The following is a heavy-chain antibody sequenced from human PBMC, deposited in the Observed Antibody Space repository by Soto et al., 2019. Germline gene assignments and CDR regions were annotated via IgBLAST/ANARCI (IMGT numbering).Heavy chain of an antibody. V-gene: IGHV4-30-4*01. Sequence: SATLSLTCTVSDGSISSGDYYWSWIRQPPGKGLEWIGYIYYSGSTYYNPSLKSRVTISVDTSKNQFSLKLSSVTAADTAVYYCARGGVTIFGVAVFDPWGQGTLVTVSS. D-gene: IGHD3-3*01. CDR2: IYYSGST. J-gene: IGHJ5*02. CDR3: ARGGVTIFGVAVFDP. CDR1: DGSISSGDYY.